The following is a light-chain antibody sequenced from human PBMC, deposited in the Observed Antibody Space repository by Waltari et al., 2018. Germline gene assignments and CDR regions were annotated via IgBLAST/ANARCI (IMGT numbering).Light chain of an antibody. J-gene: IGLJ2*01. CDR2: KDT. CDR1: VLAETY. Sequence: YDLAQPFSVSVSPGQTATITCSGDVLAETYVRWFQQRPGQAPTLILYKDTERPSGIPERFSGSSSGSTVTLTSRGALLEDEADYHCHAAADNNWFFGGGTKLTVL. V-gene: IGLV3-27*01. CDR3: HAAADNNWF.